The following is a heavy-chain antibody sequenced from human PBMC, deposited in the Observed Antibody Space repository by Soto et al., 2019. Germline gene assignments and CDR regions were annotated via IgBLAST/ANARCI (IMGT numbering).Heavy chain of an antibody. V-gene: IGHV4-59*13. CDR1: GDSMSRYY. CDR2: IYYTGTT. Sequence: PSETLSLTCTVSGDSMSRYYWTWIRQLPGKGLECIGYIYYTGTTSYNPSLKSRVTISLDTSKNQFSLNLRSVTAADTAVYYCAREAFVKGTHNEDFFDPWGQGILVTVSS. CDR3: AREAFVKGTHNEDFFDP. D-gene: IGHD1-1*01. J-gene: IGHJ5*02.